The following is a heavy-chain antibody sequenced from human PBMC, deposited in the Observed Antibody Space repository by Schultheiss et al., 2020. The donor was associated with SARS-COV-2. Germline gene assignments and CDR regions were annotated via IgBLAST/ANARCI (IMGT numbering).Heavy chain of an antibody. CDR1: GYTFTGYY. V-gene: IGHV1-2*02. Sequence: GESLKISCKASGYTFTGYYMHWVRQAPGQGLEWMGWINPNSGGTNYAQKLQGRVTMTRDTSTSTVYMELSSLRSDDTAVYYCARDPPSSGWLNWYFDLWGRGTLVTVSS. CDR2: INPNSGGT. J-gene: IGHJ2*01. CDR3: ARDPPSSGWLNWYFDL. D-gene: IGHD6-19*01.